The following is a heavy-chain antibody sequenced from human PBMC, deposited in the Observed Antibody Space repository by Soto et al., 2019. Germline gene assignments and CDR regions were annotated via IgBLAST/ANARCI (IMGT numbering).Heavy chain of an antibody. V-gene: IGHV4-31*03. CDR1: GGSISSGDYY. D-gene: IGHD3-16*01. CDR3: ARVKEGGTPTLDY. J-gene: IGHJ4*02. CDR2: IHYSGHS. Sequence: TLSLTCTVSGGSISSGDYYWSWIRQHPGKGLEWIGHIHYSGHSYYNPSLKSRVTISVDTSKNHFSLKLNSVTAADTAVYSFARVKEGGTPTLDYRGQGALVTVSS.